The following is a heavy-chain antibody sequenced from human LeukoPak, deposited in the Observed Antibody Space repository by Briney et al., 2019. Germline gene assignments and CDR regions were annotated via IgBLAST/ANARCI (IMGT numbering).Heavy chain of an antibody. D-gene: IGHD5-24*01. CDR1: GFTFSSYS. CDR3: ARVGAVRDGYNGEFDY. Sequence: GGSLRLSCAASGFTFSSYSMNWVRQAPGKGPEWVSYISSSSSTIYYADSVKGRFTISRDNAKNSLYLQMNSLRAEDTAVYYCARVGAVRDGYNGEFDYWGQGTLVTVSS. CDR2: ISSSSSTI. V-gene: IGHV3-48*01. J-gene: IGHJ4*02.